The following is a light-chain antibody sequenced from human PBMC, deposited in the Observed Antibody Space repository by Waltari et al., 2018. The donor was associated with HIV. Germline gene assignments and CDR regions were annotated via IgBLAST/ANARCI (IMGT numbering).Light chain of an antibody. J-gene: IGLJ3*02. CDR1: SSNIGAAYH. CDR2: GNT. CDR3: QSYDSSLSAWV. V-gene: IGLV1-40*01. Sequence: QSVLTQPPSLSGAPGQTVTISCTGTSSNIGAAYHVHWYQQLPGTAPKLLTCGNTIRPSGVPDRFSGSKSGTSASLAITGLQADDEADYYCQSYDSSLSAWVFGGGTKLTVL.